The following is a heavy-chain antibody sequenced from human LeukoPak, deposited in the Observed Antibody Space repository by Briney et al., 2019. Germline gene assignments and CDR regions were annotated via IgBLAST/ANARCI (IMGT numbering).Heavy chain of an antibody. CDR1: GASISSYY. Sequence: SETLSLTCTVSGASISSYYWSWIRQPPGKGLEWLGYIYYSGSTNYNPALKSRLTISVDTSKNQFSLNLSSVTAADTAVYYCARGRIARLPYFDYWGQGTLVTVSS. CDR2: IYYSGST. J-gene: IGHJ4*02. D-gene: IGHD5-18*01. V-gene: IGHV4-59*01. CDR3: ARGRIARLPYFDY.